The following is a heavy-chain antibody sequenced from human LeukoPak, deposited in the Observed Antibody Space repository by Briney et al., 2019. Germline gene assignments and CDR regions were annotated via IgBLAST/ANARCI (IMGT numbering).Heavy chain of an antibody. CDR2: IYYSGST. D-gene: IGHD3-3*01. Sequence: PSETLSLTCTVSGGSISSGGYYWSWIRQHPGKGLEWIGYIYYSGSTYYNPSLKSRVTISVDTSKSQFSLELSSVTAADTAVYYCARYGGITIFGVVNSYGMDVWGQGTTVTVSS. CDR3: ARYGGITIFGVVNSYGMDV. V-gene: IGHV4-31*03. J-gene: IGHJ6*02. CDR1: GGSISSGGYY.